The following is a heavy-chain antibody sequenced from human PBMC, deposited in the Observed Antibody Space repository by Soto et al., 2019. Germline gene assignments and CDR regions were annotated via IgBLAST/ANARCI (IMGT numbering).Heavy chain of an antibody. V-gene: IGHV1-46*01. Sequence: ASVKVSCKASGYTFTSYYMHWVRQAPGQGLEWMGIINPSGGSTSYTQKFQGRVTMTRDTSTSTVYMELSSLRSEDTAVYYCARDRGYCSGGSCYYYYYGMDVWGQGTTVTVS. CDR1: GYTFTSYY. J-gene: IGHJ6*02. CDR2: INPSGGST. D-gene: IGHD2-15*01. CDR3: ARDRGYCSGGSCYYYYYGMDV.